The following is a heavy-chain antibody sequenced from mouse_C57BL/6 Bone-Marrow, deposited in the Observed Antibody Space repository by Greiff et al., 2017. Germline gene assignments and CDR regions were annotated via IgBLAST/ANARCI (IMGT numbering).Heavy chain of an antibody. V-gene: IGHV1-81*01. CDR2: IYPRSGNT. Sequence: QVHVKQSGAELARPGASVKLSCKASGYTFTSYGISWVKQRTGQGLEWIGEIYPRSGNTYYNEKFKGKATLTADKSSSTAYMELRSLTSEYSAVYFCARLGPLHYYAMDYWGQGTSVTVSS. CDR3: ARLGPLHYYAMDY. D-gene: IGHD2-1*01. J-gene: IGHJ4*01. CDR1: GYTFTSYG.